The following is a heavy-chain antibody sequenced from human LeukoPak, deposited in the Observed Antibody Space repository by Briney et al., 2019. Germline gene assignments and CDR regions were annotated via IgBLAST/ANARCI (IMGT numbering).Heavy chain of an antibody. CDR2: INPSGGST. CDR1: GYTFTSYY. Sequence: GASVKVSCKASGYTFTSYYMHWVRQAPGQGLEWMGIINPSGGSTSYAQKFQGRVTMTRNTSISTAYMELSSLRSEDTAVYYCARESGGYSGRGWFDPWGQGTLVTVSS. J-gene: IGHJ5*02. D-gene: IGHD5-12*01. CDR3: ARESGGYSGRGWFDP. V-gene: IGHV1-46*01.